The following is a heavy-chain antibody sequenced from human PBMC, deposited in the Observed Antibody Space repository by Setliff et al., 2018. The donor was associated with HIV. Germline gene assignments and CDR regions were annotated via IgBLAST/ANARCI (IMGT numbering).Heavy chain of an antibody. CDR3: ARDFHVLGYCSADSCPYDASDV. V-gene: IGHV1-3*01. J-gene: IGHJ3*01. Sequence: ASVKVSCKASGFIFTNYGIHWVRQAPGHSLEWMGFINSGTGNTIYSQKFQGRVTFSRDTSASTAYMELSSLRSEDTAVYYCARDFHVLGYCSADSCPYDASDVWGQGTMVTVSS. CDR1: GFIFTNYG. D-gene: IGHD2-15*01. CDR2: INSGTGNT.